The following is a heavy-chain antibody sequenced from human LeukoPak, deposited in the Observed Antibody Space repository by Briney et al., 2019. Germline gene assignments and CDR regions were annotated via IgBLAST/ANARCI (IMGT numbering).Heavy chain of an antibody. V-gene: IGHV1-18*01. CDR1: GYTFTSYG. D-gene: IGHD5-18*01. CDR2: ISAYNGNT. CDR3: ARTGGVSRYSYLYTVRNWFDP. Sequence: ASVKVSCKASGYTFTSYGISWVRQAPGQGLEWMGWISAYNGNTNYAQKLQGRVTMTTDTSTSTAYMELRSLRSDDTAVYYCARTGGVSRYSYLYTVRNWFDPWGQGTLVTVSS. J-gene: IGHJ5*02.